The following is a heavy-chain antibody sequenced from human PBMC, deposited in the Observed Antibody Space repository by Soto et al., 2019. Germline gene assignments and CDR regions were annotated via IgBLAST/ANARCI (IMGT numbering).Heavy chain of an antibody. CDR3: ASDILGGSYDFCH. V-gene: IGHV3-66*01. CDR1: GFTVSRIF. Sequence: EVQLMESGGGLVQPGGSLRLSCAASGFTVSRIFMTWVRQAPGQGLEWVSTISSDGSTYYADSVKDRFTISRDSSKNMLYLQMNSLRAEDTAVYYCASDILGGSYDFCHGGQGTLVSVSS. J-gene: IGHJ4*02. D-gene: IGHD3-3*01. CDR2: ISSDGST.